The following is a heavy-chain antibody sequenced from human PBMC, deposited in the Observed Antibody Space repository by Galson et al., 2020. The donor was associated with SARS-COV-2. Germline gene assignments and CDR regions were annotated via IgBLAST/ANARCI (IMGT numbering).Heavy chain of an antibody. Sequence: SETLSLTCTVSGGSISSGGYYWSWIRQHPGKGLEWIGYIYYSGSTYYNPSLKSRVTISVDTSKNQFSLKLSSVTAADTAVYYCARDLSRVISATTVTGGGMDVWGQGTTVTVSS. CDR1: GGSISSGGYY. V-gene: IGHV4-31*03. D-gene: IGHD4-17*01. CDR2: IYYSGST. J-gene: IGHJ6*02. CDR3: ARDLSRVISATTVTGGGMDV.